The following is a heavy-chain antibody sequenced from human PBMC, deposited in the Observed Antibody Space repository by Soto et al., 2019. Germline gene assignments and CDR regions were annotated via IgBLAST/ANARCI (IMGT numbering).Heavy chain of an antibody. J-gene: IGHJ4*02. D-gene: IGHD5-12*01. CDR1: GFSLSTSGVG. V-gene: IGHV2-5*02. Sequence: QITLKESGPTLVKPTQTLTLTCTFSGFSLSTSGVGVGWIRQPPGKALEWLALIYWDDDKRYSPSLKSRLTIIKDPSKNQVVLTVTNIDTMDTATYYCAHLEDLTVTTIFDYWCQGTLVTFSS. CDR2: IYWDDDK. CDR3: AHLEDLTVTTIFDY.